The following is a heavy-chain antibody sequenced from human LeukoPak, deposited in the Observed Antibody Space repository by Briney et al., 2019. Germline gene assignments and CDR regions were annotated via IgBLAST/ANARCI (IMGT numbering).Heavy chain of an antibody. CDR3: ARGETGDFDY. J-gene: IGHJ4*02. Sequence: SQTLSLTCAISGDSVSSNTAAWNWVRQSPSRGLEWLGRTYYRSKWYNDYAVSVKSQITIKPDTSKNQFSLQLISVTPEDTAVYYCARGETGDFDYWGQGTLVTVSS. CDR1: GDSVSSNTAA. CDR2: TYYRSKWYN. D-gene: IGHD7-27*01. V-gene: IGHV6-1*01.